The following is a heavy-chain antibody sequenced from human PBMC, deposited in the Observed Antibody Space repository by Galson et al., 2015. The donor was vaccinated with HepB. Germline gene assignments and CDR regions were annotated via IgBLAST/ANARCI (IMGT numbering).Heavy chain of an antibody. J-gene: IGHJ4*02. V-gene: IGHV3-30*15. CDR1: GFTFSRYG. D-gene: IGHD1-26*01. Sequence: SLRLSCAASGFTFSRYGMHWVRQAPGKGLEWVAVISYDGSNKYYADAVKGRFTISRDTSKNTLYLQMSSLRAEDAAVYYCARDFPKGLYYIFVFWGQGTLVTVSS. CDR2: ISYDGSNK. CDR3: ARDFPKGLYYIFVF.